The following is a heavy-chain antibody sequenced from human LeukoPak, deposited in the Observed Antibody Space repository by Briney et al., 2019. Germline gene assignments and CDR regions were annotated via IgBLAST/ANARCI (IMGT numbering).Heavy chain of an antibody. CDR1: GFTFSSYG. Sequence: GGSLRLSCAASGFTFSSYGMHWVRQAPGKGLEWVAVIWYDGSNKYYADSVKGRFTISRDNSKNTLYLQMNSLRAEDTAVYYCARGGDIVVVPAAILDYWGQRTLVTVSS. D-gene: IGHD2-2*01. CDR2: IWYDGSNK. CDR3: ARGGDIVVVPAAILDY. V-gene: IGHV3-33*01. J-gene: IGHJ4*02.